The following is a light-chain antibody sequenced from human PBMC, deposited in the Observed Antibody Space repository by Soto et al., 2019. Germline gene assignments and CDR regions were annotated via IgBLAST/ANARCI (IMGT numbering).Light chain of an antibody. V-gene: IGLV2-14*01. J-gene: IGLJ1*01. CDR1: SSDVGGYNY. Sequence: QFALTQPASVSGSPGQSITISCTGTSSDVGGYNYVSWYQQDSGKAPKLMIYEVSNRPSGVSNRFSGSKSGNTASLTISGLQAEDEADYYCSSYTSSSTLYVFGTGTKLTVV. CDR2: EVS. CDR3: SSYTSSSTLYV.